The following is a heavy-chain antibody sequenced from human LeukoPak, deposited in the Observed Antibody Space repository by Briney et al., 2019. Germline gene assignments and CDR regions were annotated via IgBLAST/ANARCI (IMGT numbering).Heavy chain of an antibody. CDR1: GYTFTGYY. D-gene: IGHD2-2*01. CDR3: ARDGSEYCSSTSCSAWSDP. CDR2: INPNSGGT. Sequence: ASVKVSCKASGYTFTGYYMHWVRQAPGQGLEWMGWINPNSGGTNYAQKFQGRVTMTRDTSISTAYMELSRLRSDDTAVYYCARDGSEYCSSTSCSAWSDPWGQGTLVTVSS. V-gene: IGHV1-2*02. J-gene: IGHJ5*02.